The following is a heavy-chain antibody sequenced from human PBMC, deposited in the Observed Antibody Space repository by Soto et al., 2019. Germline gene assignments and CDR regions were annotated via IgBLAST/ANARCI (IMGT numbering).Heavy chain of an antibody. V-gene: IGHV3-23*01. Sequence: PGGSLRLSCAASGFTFSSYAMSWVRQAPGKGLKWVSTISGSGGSTYYAESVKGRFTISRDNSKNTLYLQMNSLRAEDTAVYYCAKDRAEWESYAYWGQGILVPVSS. CDR2: ISGSGGST. D-gene: IGHD3-16*01. CDR3: AKDRAEWESYAY. J-gene: IGHJ4*02. CDR1: GFTFSSYA.